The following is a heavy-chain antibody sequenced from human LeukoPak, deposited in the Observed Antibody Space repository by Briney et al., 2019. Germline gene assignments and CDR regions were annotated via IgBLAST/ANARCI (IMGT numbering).Heavy chain of an antibody. CDR1: GFTFSSYG. CDR3: ARGELVPNY. D-gene: IGHD6-6*01. V-gene: IGHV3-30*03. J-gene: IGHJ4*02. CDR2: ISNDGSKK. Sequence: GGSLRLSCAASGFTFSSYGMHWVRQAPGKGLDWVAVISNDGSKKYYADSVKGRFTISRDNSKNTLSLQVSSLRAEDTAVYYCARGELVPNYWGQGTLVTVSS.